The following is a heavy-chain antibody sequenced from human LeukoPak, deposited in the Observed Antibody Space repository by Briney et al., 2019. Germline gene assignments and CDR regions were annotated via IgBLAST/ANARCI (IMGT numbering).Heavy chain of an antibody. Sequence: SETPSLTCTVSGGSIYSSSYYWGWIRQPPGKGLEWIGNIYYSGSTYYNPSLKSRVTISVDPSKNQFSLKLSSVTAADTAVYYCARLWTGNGYYFDYWGQGTLVTVSS. CDR3: ARLWTGNGYYFDY. CDR1: GGSIYSSSYY. J-gene: IGHJ4*02. CDR2: IYYSGST. V-gene: IGHV4-39*01. D-gene: IGHD3/OR15-3a*01.